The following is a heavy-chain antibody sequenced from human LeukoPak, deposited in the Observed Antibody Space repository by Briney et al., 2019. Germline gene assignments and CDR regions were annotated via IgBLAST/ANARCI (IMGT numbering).Heavy chain of an antibody. Sequence: AGGSLRLPCAASGFMFSNYAMTWVRQAPGKGLEWVSVINNSGGATFYADSVKGRFTISRDNSKNTVYLQMNSLRAEDTAVYYCARDWRSPGGYWGQGTLVTVSS. D-gene: IGHD3-3*01. CDR1: GFMFSNYA. J-gene: IGHJ4*02. V-gene: IGHV3-23*01. CDR3: ARDWRSPGGY. CDR2: INNSGGAT.